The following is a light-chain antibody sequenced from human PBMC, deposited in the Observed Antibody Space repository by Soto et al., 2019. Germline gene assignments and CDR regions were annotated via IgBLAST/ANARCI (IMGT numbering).Light chain of an antibody. V-gene: IGLV1-44*01. CDR2: SND. J-gene: IGLJ7*01. CDR3: AAWDDSLNSYV. Sequence: QSVLTQPPSASGTPGQRVTISCSGSSSNIGTNTVNWYQQLPGTAPKLLIYSNDQRPSGVPDRFSGSKSGTSASLAFSGLQSEDEADYYCAAWDDSLNSYVFGSGTQLTVL. CDR1: SSNIGTNT.